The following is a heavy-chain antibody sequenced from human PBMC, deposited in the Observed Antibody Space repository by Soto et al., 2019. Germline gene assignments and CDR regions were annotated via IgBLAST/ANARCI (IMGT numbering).Heavy chain of an antibody. CDR1: GYSFTSYW. J-gene: IGHJ6*02. CDR2: IDPSDSYT. D-gene: IGHD6-6*01. V-gene: IGHV5-10-1*01. Sequence: GESLKISCKGSGYSFTSYWISWVRQMPGKGLEWMGRIDPSDSYTNYSPSFQGHVTISADKSISTAYLQWSSLKASDTAMDYCAREGNLEYSSSSSGYYYYYYGMDVWGQGTTVTVSS. CDR3: AREGNLEYSSSSSGYYYYYYGMDV.